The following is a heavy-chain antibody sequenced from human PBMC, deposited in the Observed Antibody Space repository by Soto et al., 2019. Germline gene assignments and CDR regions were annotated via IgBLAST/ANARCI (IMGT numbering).Heavy chain of an antibody. Sequence: VSAASMRTGYWSWLRQPPGKGLKWIGYVYYSGSTNYNPSLKSRVTISVDTSKNQFSLKLSSVTAADTAMYYCARDTTPSLWGQGTLVTVS. D-gene: IGHD1-1*01. J-gene: IGHJ4*02. CDR1: AASMRTGY. CDR3: ARDTTPSL. CDR2: VYYSGST. V-gene: IGHV4-59*01.